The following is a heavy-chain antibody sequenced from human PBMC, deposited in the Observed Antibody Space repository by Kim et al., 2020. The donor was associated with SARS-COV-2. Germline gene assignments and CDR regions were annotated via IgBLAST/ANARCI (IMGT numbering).Heavy chain of an antibody. V-gene: IGHV4-34*01. D-gene: IGHD2-2*01. J-gene: IGHJ3*02. CDR2: INHSGST. CDR1: GGSFSGYY. CDR3: ARRRSRRWVDVEVPAASGAFDI. Sequence: SETLSLTCAVYGGSFSGYYWSWIRQPPGKGLEWIGEINHSGSTNYNPSLKSQVTISVDTSKNQFSLKRSSVTAADTAVYSWARRRSRRWVDVEVPAASGAFDIWGQGTMVTVSS.